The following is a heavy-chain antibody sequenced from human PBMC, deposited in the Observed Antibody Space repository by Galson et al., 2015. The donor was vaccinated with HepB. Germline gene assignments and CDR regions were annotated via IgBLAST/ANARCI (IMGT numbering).Heavy chain of an antibody. Sequence: GGSISSGGYSWNWIRQPPGKGLEWIGYIYHRGSTYYNPSLKSRVTITLDGSKNQFSLELSSVTAADTAVYYCARGKITLTEVTPPDYWGQGTLVTVSS. CDR2: IYHRGST. D-gene: IGHD3-22*01. V-gene: IGHV4-30-2*01. J-gene: IGHJ4*02. CDR1: GGSISSGGYS. CDR3: ARGKITLTEVTPPDY.